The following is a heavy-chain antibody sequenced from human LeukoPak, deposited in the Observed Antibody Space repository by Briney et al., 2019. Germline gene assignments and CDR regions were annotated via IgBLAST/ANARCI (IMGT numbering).Heavy chain of an antibody. CDR1: GGSFSGYY. D-gene: IGHD5-24*01. Sequence: SETLSLTCAVYGGSFSGYYWSWIRQPPGKGPEWIGEIDHIGSRNYNPSLKRRVTISVLTSKNQFSLRVNSVTAADTAVYYCARSKASDTSTIYRKLSVWFDPWGQGTLVTVSS. CDR3: ARSKASDTSTIYRKLSVWFDP. V-gene: IGHV4-34*01. CDR2: IDHIGSR. J-gene: IGHJ5*02.